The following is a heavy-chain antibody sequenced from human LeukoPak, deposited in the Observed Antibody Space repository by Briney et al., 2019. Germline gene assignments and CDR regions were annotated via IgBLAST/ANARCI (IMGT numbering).Heavy chain of an antibody. CDR3: ARLRPYVPFDY. Sequence: PGGSLRLSCVASGFTFRSYWLSWVRQAPGKGLEWVANIKEDGSEKHYVDSVKGRFTISRDNAKNSLYLQMNSLRAEDTAVYYCARLRPYVPFDYWGQGTLVTVSS. CDR2: IKEDGSEK. V-gene: IGHV3-7*01. D-gene: IGHD3-16*01. CDR1: GFTFRSYW. J-gene: IGHJ4*02.